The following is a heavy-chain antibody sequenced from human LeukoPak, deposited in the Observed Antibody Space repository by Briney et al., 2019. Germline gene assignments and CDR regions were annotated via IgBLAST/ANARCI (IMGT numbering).Heavy chain of an antibody. CDR3: ASGATALGDY. CDR2: ISGSGGST. J-gene: IGHJ4*02. CDR1: GFIFSNYG. V-gene: IGHV3-23*01. D-gene: IGHD1-26*01. Sequence: GGSLRLSCAASGFIFSNYGMSWVRQAPGRGLEWVSGISGSGGSTYYADSVKGRFTISRDNSKNTLFLQMNSLRAEDTAVYYCASGATALGDYWGQGTLVTVSS.